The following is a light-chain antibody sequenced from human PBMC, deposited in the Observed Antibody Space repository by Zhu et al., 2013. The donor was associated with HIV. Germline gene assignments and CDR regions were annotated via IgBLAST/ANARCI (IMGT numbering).Light chain of an antibody. CDR3: LHYDSHPYT. Sequence: DIQMTQSPSTLSASIGDRVTITCRASQSISTWLAWYQQKPGKAPKSLIYSASNLQSGVPSRFSGGGSGTDFTLTISNLQPEDFATYYCLHYDSHPYTFGQGTQLEI. CDR2: SAS. V-gene: IGKV1-5*01. J-gene: IGKJ2*01. CDR1: QSISTW.